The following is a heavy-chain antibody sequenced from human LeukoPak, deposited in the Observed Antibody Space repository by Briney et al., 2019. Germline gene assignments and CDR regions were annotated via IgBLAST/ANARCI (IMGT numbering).Heavy chain of an antibody. CDR3: ATQSDWRSDY. CDR1: GFTFSNYW. D-gene: IGHD2-21*02. CDR2: IEKDGSET. J-gene: IGHJ4*02. Sequence: PGGSLRLSCAASGFTFSNYWMSWVRQAPGKGLEWVANIEKDGSETYYVDSMKGRFTISRDNAKNSLYLQMHSLRAEDTAVYYCATQSDWRSDYCGQGTLVTVSS. V-gene: IGHV3-7*05.